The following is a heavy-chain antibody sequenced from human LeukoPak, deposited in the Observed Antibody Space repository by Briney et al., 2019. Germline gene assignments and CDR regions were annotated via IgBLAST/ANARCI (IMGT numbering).Heavy chain of an antibody. CDR2: ISRNSGSI. CDR3: AKDLIRDTGIFVPGY. CDR1: GFTFDDYA. V-gene: IGHV3-9*01. J-gene: IGHJ4*02. D-gene: IGHD5-18*01. Sequence: GGSLRLSCAASGFTFDDYAMHWVRQAPGKGLEWVSGISRNSGSIDYADSVKGRFTISRDNAKNSLYLQMNSLRAEDTALYYCAKDLIRDTGIFVPGYRGQGTLVTVSS.